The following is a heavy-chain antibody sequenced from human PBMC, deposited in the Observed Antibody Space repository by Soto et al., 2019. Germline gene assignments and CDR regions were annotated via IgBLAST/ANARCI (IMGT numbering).Heavy chain of an antibody. J-gene: IGHJ4*02. D-gene: IGHD2-15*01. CDR2: IYSGGST. Sequence: GGSLRLSCAASGFTVSSNCMSWVRQAPGKGLEWVSVIYSGGSTYYADSVKGRFTISRDNSKNTLYLQMNSLRAEDTAVYYCARERIYCSGGSCPGGYFDYWGQGTLVTVSS. CDR3: ARERIYCSGGSCPGGYFDY. V-gene: IGHV3-53*01. CDR1: GFTVSSNC.